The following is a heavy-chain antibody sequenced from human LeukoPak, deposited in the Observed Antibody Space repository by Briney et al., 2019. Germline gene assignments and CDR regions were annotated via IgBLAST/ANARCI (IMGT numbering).Heavy chain of an antibody. CDR2: IYYSGST. Sequence: SETLSLTCAVSGGSISSYYWSWIRQPPGKGLEWIGYIYYSGSTNYNPSLKSRVTISVDTSKNQFSLKLSSVTAADTAVYYCARLGWDIVVVPAAQYNYWGQGTLVTVSS. CDR1: GGSISSYY. V-gene: IGHV4-59*01. J-gene: IGHJ4*02. D-gene: IGHD2-2*01. CDR3: ARLGWDIVVVPAAQYNY.